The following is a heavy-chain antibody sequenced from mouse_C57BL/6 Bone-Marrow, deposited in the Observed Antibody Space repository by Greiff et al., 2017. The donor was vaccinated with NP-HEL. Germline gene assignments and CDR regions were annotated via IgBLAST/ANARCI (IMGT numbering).Heavy chain of an antibody. CDR2: IDPEDGAT. CDR3: TTRGFYDVDLFFAY. CDR1: GFNIKDYY. V-gene: IGHV14-1*01. D-gene: IGHD2-12*01. Sequence: VQLQQSGAELVRPGASVKLSCTASGFNIKDYYMHWVKQRPEQGLEWIGRIDPEDGATEYAPEFQGKATMTADTSSNTAYLQLSSLTSEDTAVYYCTTRGFYDVDLFFAYWGQGTLVTVSA. J-gene: IGHJ3*01.